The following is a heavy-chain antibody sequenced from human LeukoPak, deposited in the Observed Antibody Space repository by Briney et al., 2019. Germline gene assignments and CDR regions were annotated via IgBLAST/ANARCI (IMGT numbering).Heavy chain of an antibody. CDR2: IKQDGSEK. CDR3: ARDSSESGDQHDY. J-gene: IGHJ4*02. CDR1: GFTFSSYW. Sequence: EGSLRLSCAASGFTFSSYWMSWVRQAPGKGLEWVANIKQDGSEKYYVDSVKGRFTISRDNAKNSLYLQMNSRRAEDTAVYYCARDSSESGDQHDYWGQGTLVTVSS. D-gene: IGHD2-21*02. V-gene: IGHV3-7*01.